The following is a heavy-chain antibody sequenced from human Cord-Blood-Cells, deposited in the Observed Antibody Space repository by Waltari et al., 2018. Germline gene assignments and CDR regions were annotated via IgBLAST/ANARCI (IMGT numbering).Heavy chain of an antibody. D-gene: IGHD1-26*01. V-gene: IGHV3-9*01. J-gene: IGHJ4*02. Sequence: EVHLVESGGGLVQPGRSLRLSCAASGFTFDDYAMYWVRQAPGEGLEWVSGISWNSGSIGCADSVKGRFTISRDNAKNSLYLQMNSLRAEDTALYYCAKDFGSGDYWGQGTLVTVSS. CDR3: AKDFGSGDY. CDR1: GFTFDDYA. CDR2: ISWNSGSI.